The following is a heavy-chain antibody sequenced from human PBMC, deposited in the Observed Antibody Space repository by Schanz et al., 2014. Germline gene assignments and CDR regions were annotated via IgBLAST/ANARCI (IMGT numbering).Heavy chain of an antibody. Sequence: QVQLVESGGGLVKPGGSLRLSCAASGFTFSDYYMNWIRQAPGKGLEWVSYISNSGYTIYYADSVKGRFTISRDNAKNPLYLKRNSVRAEDTAVYYCARAPPPYSSSPYYWYYGMDVWGQGTTVTVSS. CDR2: ISNSGYTI. CDR1: GFTFSDYY. J-gene: IGHJ6*02. CDR3: ARAPPPYSSSPYYWYYGMDV. V-gene: IGHV3-11*01. D-gene: IGHD6-6*01.